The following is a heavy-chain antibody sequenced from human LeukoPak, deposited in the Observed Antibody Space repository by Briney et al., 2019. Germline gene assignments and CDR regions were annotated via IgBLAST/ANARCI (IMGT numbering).Heavy chain of an antibody. CDR3: ARDYKLLWFGELLSSWFDP. CDR1: GYTFTSYG. D-gene: IGHD3-10*01. Sequence: ASVKVSCKASGYTFTSYGISWVRQAPGQGLEWMGWISAYNGNTNYAQKLQGRVTMTTDTSTSTAYMELRSLRSDDTAVYYCARDYKLLWFGELLSSWFDPWGQGTLVTVSS. CDR2: ISAYNGNT. J-gene: IGHJ5*02. V-gene: IGHV1-18*01.